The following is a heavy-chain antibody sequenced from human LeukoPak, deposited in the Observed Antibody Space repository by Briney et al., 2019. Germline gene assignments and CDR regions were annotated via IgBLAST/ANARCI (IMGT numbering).Heavy chain of an antibody. D-gene: IGHD3-10*01. Sequence: PSETLSLTCTVSGGSISSYYWSWIRQPPGKGLEWIGYIYYSGSTNYNPSLKSRDTISVDTSKNQFSLKLSSVTAADTAVYYCAGVRGAFDYWGQGTLVTVSS. CDR2: IYYSGST. CDR1: GGSISSYY. CDR3: AGVRGAFDY. J-gene: IGHJ4*02. V-gene: IGHV4-59*08.